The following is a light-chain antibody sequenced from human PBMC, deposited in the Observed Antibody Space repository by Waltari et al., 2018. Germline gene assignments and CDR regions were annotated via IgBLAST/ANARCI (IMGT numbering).Light chain of an antibody. V-gene: IGKV3-15*01. CDR2: GAS. CDR1: QDIGSI. J-gene: IGKJ1*01. Sequence: EIVTTQSPATLSASPGERATPSCRASQDIGSILAWYQQKHGQAPRLLIYGASTRATGIPARFSGSVSGTEFTLTISSLQSEDFAVYYCQQYGNWPRTFGQGTRVEIK. CDR3: QQYGNWPRT.